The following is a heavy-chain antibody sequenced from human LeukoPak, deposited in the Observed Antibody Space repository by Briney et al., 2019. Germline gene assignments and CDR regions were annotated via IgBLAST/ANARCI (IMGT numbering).Heavy chain of an antibody. CDR1: GFTFSSYS. D-gene: IGHD2-2*02. Sequence: GGSLRLSCAASGFTFSSYSMNWVRQAPGKGLEWVSSISSSSSYIYYADSVKGRFTISRDNAKNSLYLQMNSLRAEDTAVYYCARGSRGPGPRVVPAAIHRGAVPRPFDYWGQGTLVTVSS. V-gene: IGHV3-21*04. J-gene: IGHJ4*02. CDR2: ISSSSSYI. CDR3: ARGSRGPGPRVVPAAIHRGAVPRPFDY.